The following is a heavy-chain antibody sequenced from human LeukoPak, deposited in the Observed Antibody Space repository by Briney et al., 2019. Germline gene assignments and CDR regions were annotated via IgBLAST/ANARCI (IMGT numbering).Heavy chain of an antibody. CDR2: VDPSDSYI. V-gene: IGHV5-10-1*01. CDR3: ARQTPDGPDY. J-gene: IGHJ4*02. Sequence: PGESLKISCQGFGYNFTSYWISWVRQMPGKGLEWMGRVDPSDSYINYSPSFQGHVTISADKSISTAYLQWSSLKASDTAMYYCARQTPDGPDYWGQGTLVTVSS. D-gene: IGHD1-14*01. CDR1: GYNFTSYW.